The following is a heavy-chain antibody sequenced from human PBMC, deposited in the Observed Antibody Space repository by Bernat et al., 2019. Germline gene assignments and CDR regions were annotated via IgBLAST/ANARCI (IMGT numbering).Heavy chain of an antibody. CDR1: GFTFSSYA. CDR2: IKQDGSEK. Sequence: VQLVESGGGVVQPGRSLRLSCAASGFTFSSYAMHWVRQAPGKGLEWVANIKQDGSEKYYVDSVKGRFTISRDNAKNSLYLQMNSLRAEDTAVYYCARDRGYNWNYGSTFDIWGQGTMVTVSS. CDR3: ARDRGYNWNYGSTFDI. J-gene: IGHJ3*02. D-gene: IGHD1-7*01. V-gene: IGHV3-7*03.